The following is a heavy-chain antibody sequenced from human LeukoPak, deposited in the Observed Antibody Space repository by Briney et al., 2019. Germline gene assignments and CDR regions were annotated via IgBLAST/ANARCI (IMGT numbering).Heavy chain of an antibody. J-gene: IGHJ4*02. D-gene: IGHD5-24*01. CDR3: ARRDDYNQGIDY. CDR2: ISYTGST. Sequence: SETLSLTCTVSGGSITSYFWSWIRQPPGKGLEWIGYISYTGSTNYNPSLKSRVTMSVDTSKKQLSLRLTPVTAADTAVYYCARRDDYNQGIDYWGQGALVTVSS. V-gene: IGHV4-59*01. CDR1: GGSITSYF.